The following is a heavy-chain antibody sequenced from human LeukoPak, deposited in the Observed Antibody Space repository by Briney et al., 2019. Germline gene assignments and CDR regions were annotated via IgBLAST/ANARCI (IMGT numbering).Heavy chain of an antibody. Sequence: GGSLRLSCTASGFSFGDYAMSWFRQAPGKGLEWVGFIRSKAYGGTTEYAASVKGRFTISRDDSKSIAYLQMNSLKTEDTAVYYCTRSSYYYGMDVWGQGTTVTVSS. J-gene: IGHJ6*02. V-gene: IGHV3-49*03. CDR1: GFSFGDYA. CDR3: TRSSYYYGMDV. CDR2: IRSKAYGGTT.